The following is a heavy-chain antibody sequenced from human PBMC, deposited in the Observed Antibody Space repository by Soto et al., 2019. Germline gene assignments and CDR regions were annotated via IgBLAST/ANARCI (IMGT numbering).Heavy chain of an antibody. J-gene: IGHJ6*02. CDR1: GGSFSGYY. V-gene: IGHV4-34*01. CDR3: ARDGQYYHLGFGYINEGPYGMQG. D-gene: IGHD3-3*02. Sequence: SETLSLTCAVYGGSFSGYYWTWIRQAPGKELEWIGEINHSGGTNYNSSLKSRVTISVDTSKNQFSLILYSVTAADTAVYYCARDGQYYHLGFGYINEGPYGMQGSCPGITVTVFS. CDR2: INHSGGT.